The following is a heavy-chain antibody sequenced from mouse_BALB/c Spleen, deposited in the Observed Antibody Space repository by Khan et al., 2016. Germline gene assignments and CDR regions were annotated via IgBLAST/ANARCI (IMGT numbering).Heavy chain of an antibody. CDR3: ARTYGNYGYFDV. CDR1: GFTFSDYY. Sequence: EVELVESGGGLVKPGGSLKLSCAASGFTFSDYYMYWVRQTPEKRLEWVATISDGGAYTYYPDSVKGRFTISRDNAKNNLYLQMSSLKSEDTAMYYWARTYGNYGYFDVWGAGTTVTVSS. D-gene: IGHD1-1*02. V-gene: IGHV5-4*02. CDR2: ISDGGAYT. J-gene: IGHJ1*01.